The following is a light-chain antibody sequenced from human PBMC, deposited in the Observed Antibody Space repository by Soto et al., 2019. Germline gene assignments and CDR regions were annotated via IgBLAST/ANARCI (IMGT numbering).Light chain of an antibody. CDR1: QSVSNN. CDR3: QQYNSYSPWK. Sequence: IVMTNSPATLSVSPGEIATLSFRSSQSVSNNLAWYQQKPGQAPSLLIFDASTRATGISPRFSGSGSGTEFTLTIRSLQSEDFATYYCQQYNSYSPWKCGQGNKVDIK. J-gene: IGKJ1*01. V-gene: IGKV3-15*01. CDR2: DAS.